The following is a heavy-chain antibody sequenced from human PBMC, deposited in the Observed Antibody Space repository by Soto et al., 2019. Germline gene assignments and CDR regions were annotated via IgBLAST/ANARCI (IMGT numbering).Heavy chain of an antibody. J-gene: IGHJ4*02. CDR3: TKAFDYNFDS. D-gene: IGHD2-2*02. V-gene: IGHV3-30*18. CDR2: ISYDGSNK. Sequence: GGSLRLSCAASGFTFSSYGMHWVRQAPGKGLEWVAVISYDGSNKYYADSVKGRFTISRDNSKNTVYMQMNNLRAEDTALYYCTKAFDYNFDSWGQGALVTVSS. CDR1: GFTFSSYG.